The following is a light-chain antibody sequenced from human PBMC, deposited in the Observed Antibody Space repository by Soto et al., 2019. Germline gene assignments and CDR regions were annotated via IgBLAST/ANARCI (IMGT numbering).Light chain of an antibody. CDR1: QSLSSSS. CDR2: GAS. Sequence: EIVLTQSPGTLSLSPGERAALSCRTSQSLSSSSLAWYQQRPVQPPRLLIYGASRRATCVPDRFTGSGYGTDFTLTISRLEHEDFAVYYCQQYPAAPLTFGGGTKVEI. CDR3: QQYPAAPLT. J-gene: IGKJ4*01. V-gene: IGKV3-20*01.